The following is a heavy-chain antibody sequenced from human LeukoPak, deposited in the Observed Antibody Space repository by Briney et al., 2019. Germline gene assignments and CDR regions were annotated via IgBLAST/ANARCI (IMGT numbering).Heavy chain of an antibody. Sequence: GASVKVSCKTSVYPFTTWEINGVRQAAGQALEWMGWVHTDSGNTAYAQKFQGRVTMTRDTSISTAYMELSGLRSDDTAVYFCARGPRNDPWGQGTLVTVSS. D-gene: IGHD1-14*01. V-gene: IGHV1-8*01. CDR1: VYPFTTWE. J-gene: IGHJ5*02. CDR2: VHTDSGNT. CDR3: ARGPRNDP.